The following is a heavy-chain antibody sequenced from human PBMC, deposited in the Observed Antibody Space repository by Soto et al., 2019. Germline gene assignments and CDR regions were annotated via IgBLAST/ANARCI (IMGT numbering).Heavy chain of an antibody. V-gene: IGHV1-3*01. CDR2: INGGSGNT. CDR3: ARESLYFGELLSYFDY. Sequence: ASVKVSCKASGYTFTNYAVHWVRQAPGQRLEWLAWINGGSGNTKYSQKFQDRVTITRDTSASTAYMELSSLRSEDTAVYYCARESLYFGELLSYFDYWGQGTLVTVSS. D-gene: IGHD3-10*01. J-gene: IGHJ4*02. CDR1: GYTFTNYA.